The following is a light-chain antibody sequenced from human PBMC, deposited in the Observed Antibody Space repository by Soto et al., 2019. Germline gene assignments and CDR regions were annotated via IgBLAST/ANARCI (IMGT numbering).Light chain of an antibody. CDR1: QGISNY. J-gene: IGKJ1*01. V-gene: IGKV1-27*01. CDR2: AAS. Sequence: DIQMTQSPSSLSASVGDRVTITYRASQGISNYLAWYQQKPGKVPKLLIYAASTLQSGVPSRFSGSGSGTDFTLTISSLQSEDVATSYCQKYNSAPWTFGQGTKVEIK. CDR3: QKYNSAPWT.